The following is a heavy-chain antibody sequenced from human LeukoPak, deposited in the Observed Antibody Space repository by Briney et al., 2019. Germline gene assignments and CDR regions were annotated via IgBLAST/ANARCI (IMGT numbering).Heavy chain of an antibody. CDR2: ISSSSSTI. V-gene: IGHV3-48*01. CDR3: VKGLRWTAMATTYFDY. Sequence: GGSLRLSCAASGFTFSSYSMNWVRQAPGKGLEWVSYISSSSSTIYYADSVKGRFTISRDNSKNTLYLQMSSLRAEDTAVYYCVKGLRWTAMATTYFDYWGQGTLVTVSS. CDR1: GFTFSSYS. J-gene: IGHJ4*02. D-gene: IGHD5-18*01.